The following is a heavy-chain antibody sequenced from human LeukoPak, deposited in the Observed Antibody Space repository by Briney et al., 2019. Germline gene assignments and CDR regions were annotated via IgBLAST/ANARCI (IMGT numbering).Heavy chain of an antibody. D-gene: IGHD5-18*01. J-gene: IGHJ4*02. V-gene: IGHV3-30*03. CDR2: ISYDGSNK. CDR3: ARAVRGYSYGYGDY. CDR1: GFTFSDYY. Sequence: GGSLRLSCAASGFTFSDYYMSWIRQAPGKGLEWVAVISYDGSNKYYADSVKGRFTISRDNSKNTLYLQMNSLRAEDTAVYYCARAVRGYSYGYGDYWGQGTLVTVSS.